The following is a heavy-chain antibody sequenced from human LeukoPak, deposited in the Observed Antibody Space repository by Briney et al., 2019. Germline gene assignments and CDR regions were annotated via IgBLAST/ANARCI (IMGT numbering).Heavy chain of an antibody. D-gene: IGHD3-22*01. Sequence: SETLSLTCAVYGGSFSGYYWSWIRQPPGKGLEWIGEINHSGSTNYNPSLKSRVTISVDTSKNQFSLKLSSVTAADTAVYYCARDSGRTYYYDSSGSADAFDIRGQGTMVTVSS. CDR2: INHSGST. V-gene: IGHV4-34*01. CDR1: GGSFSGYY. J-gene: IGHJ3*02. CDR3: ARDSGRTYYYDSSGSADAFDI.